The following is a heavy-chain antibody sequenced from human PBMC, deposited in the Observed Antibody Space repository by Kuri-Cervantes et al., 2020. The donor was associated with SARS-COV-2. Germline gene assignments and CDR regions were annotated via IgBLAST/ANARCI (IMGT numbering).Heavy chain of an antibody. V-gene: IGHV3-53*01. CDR2: IYSGGST. CDR1: GFTFRSYA. Sequence: GESLKISCAASGFTFRSYAMSWVRQAPGKGLEWVSVIYSGGSTYYADSVKGRFTISRDNSKNTLYLQMNSLRAEDTAVYYCARRITMVRVAWVYFDYWGQGTLVTVSS. D-gene: IGHD3-10*01. J-gene: IGHJ4*02. CDR3: ARRITMVRVAWVYFDY.